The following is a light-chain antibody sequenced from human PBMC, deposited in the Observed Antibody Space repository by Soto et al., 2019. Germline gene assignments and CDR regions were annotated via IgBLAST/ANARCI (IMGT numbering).Light chain of an antibody. CDR3: QQGNSIPIT. CDR2: AAS. V-gene: IGKV1-12*01. Sequence: GDTVTLTCWASQGISNWLAWYQQKPGKVPKLLIYAASSLQCGVPSRFSGSGSGTDFTLTIRSLQPEDFATYYCQQGNSIPITFGQGTQLEIK. J-gene: IGKJ5*01. CDR1: QGISNW.